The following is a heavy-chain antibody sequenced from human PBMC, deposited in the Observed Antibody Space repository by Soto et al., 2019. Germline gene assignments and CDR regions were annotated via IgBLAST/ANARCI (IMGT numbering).Heavy chain of an antibody. J-gene: IGHJ4*02. Sequence: QVQLVESGGGVVQPGRSLRLSCAASGFTFSSYAMHWVRQAPGKGLEWVAVISYDGSNKYYADSVKGRFTISRDNSKNTLYLQMNSLRAEDTAVYYCARALRGLFDYWGQGTLVTASS. V-gene: IGHV3-30-3*01. CDR1: GFTFSSYA. CDR3: ARALRGLFDY. CDR2: ISYDGSNK.